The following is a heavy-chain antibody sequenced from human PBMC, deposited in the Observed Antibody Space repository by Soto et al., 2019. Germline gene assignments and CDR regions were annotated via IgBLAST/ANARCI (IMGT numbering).Heavy chain of an antibody. V-gene: IGHV4-39*01. Sequence: PSETLSLTCTVSGGSISSSNYYWGWIRQPPGKGLKWFGSIYYSGSSYYNPSLKSRVTISVDTSKYQFSLKLTSVTAADTAVYYCARYPRAARPYPFDYWGQGTLVTVSS. CDR3: ARYPRAARPYPFDY. CDR2: IYYSGSS. CDR1: GGSISSSNYY. J-gene: IGHJ4*02. D-gene: IGHD6-6*01.